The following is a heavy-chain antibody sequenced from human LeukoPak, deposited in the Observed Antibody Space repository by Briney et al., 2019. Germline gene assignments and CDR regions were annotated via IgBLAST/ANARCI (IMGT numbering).Heavy chain of an antibody. D-gene: IGHD3-3*01. J-gene: IGHJ4*02. CDR1: GGSISSSSYY. CDR3: ARLGAGPTYYDFWSGYSSFYFDY. Sequence: SETLSLTCTVSGGSISSSSYYWGWIRRPPGKGLEWLGGISSSGNTYYNPSLKSRITISIDTSKNHFSLKLSSVTAADTAVYYCARLGAGPTYYDFWSGYSSFYFDYWGQGTLVTVSS. V-gene: IGHV4-39*02. CDR2: ISSSGNT.